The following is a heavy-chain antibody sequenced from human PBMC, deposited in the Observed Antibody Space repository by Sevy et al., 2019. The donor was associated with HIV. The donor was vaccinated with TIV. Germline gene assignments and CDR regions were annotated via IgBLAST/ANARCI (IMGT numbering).Heavy chain of an antibody. D-gene: IGHD6-19*01. J-gene: IGHJ4*02. CDR2: IRRDENEK. CDR3: ARGDTGGWFCFDY. V-gene: IGHV3-7*01. Sequence: GGSLRLSCAASGFSFNKYWMSWVRQAPGKGLEWVANIRRDENEKYYVDSVKGRFTISRDNAKNSLFRQMNGLRAEDTAVYYCARGDTGGWFCFDYWGQGTLVTVPS. CDR1: GFSFNKYW.